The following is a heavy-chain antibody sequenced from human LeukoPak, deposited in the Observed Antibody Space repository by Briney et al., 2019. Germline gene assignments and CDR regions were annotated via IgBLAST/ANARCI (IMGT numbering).Heavy chain of an antibody. D-gene: IGHD3-9*01. V-gene: IGHV3-11*06. Sequence: KGRFTISRDNAKNSLYLQMNSLRAEDTAVYYCARGTSYYDLLTPSDYWGQGTLVTVSS. J-gene: IGHJ4*02. CDR3: ARGTSYYDLLTPSDY.